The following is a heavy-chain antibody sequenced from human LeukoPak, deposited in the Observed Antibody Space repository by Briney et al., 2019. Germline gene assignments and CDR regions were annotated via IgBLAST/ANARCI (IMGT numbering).Heavy chain of an antibody. D-gene: IGHD6-19*01. J-gene: IGHJ6*03. Sequence: GGSLRLSCAASGFTFSSYSMNWVRQAPGKGLEWVSSISSSSSYIYYADSVKGRFTISRDNAKNSLYLQMNSLRAEDTAVYYCGIERDSSGWYPHMDVWGKGTTVTISS. CDR1: GFTFSSYS. CDR2: ISSSSSYI. CDR3: GIERDSSGWYPHMDV. V-gene: IGHV3-21*01.